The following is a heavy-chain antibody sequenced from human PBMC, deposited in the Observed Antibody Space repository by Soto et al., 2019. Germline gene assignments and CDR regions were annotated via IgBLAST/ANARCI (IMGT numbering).Heavy chain of an antibody. CDR2: INHSGST. Sequence: QVQLQQWGAGLLKPSETLSLTCAVYGGSFSGYYWIWIRQPPGKGLEWIGEINHSGSTKYNPSLQRRGNKAGSTVQAQVFPELRSVASAATAVYYCARGVMTTVTTRFDPWGQGTLVTVSS. V-gene: IGHV4-34*01. CDR3: ARGVMTTVTTRFDP. D-gene: IGHD4-17*01. J-gene: IGHJ5*02. CDR1: GGSFSGYY.